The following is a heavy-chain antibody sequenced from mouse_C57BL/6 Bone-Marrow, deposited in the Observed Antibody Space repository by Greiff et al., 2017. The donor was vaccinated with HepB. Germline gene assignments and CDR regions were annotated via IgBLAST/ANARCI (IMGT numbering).Heavy chain of an antibody. Sequence: VQLQQSGTVLARPGASVKMSCKTSGYTFTSYWMHWVKQRPGQCLEWIGAIYPGTSDTSYNQKFKGKAKLTAVTSASTAYMELSSLTNEDSAVYYFTRSEIFITTVVEYFDVWGTGTTVTVSS. J-gene: IGHJ1*03. D-gene: IGHD1-1*01. V-gene: IGHV1-5*01. CDR2: IYPGTSDT. CDR3: TRSEIFITTVVEYFDV. CDR1: GYTFTSYW.